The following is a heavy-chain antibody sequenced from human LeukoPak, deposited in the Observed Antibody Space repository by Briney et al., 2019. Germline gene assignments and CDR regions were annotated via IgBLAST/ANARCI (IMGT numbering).Heavy chain of an antibody. Sequence: ASVEVSFKAPGGTFSSYAISWVRQAPGQGLEWMGGIIPIFGTANYAQKFQGRVTITADESTSTAYMELSSLRSEDTAVYYCARESGTTGASDPWGQGTLVTVSS. CDR1: GGTFSSYA. D-gene: IGHD1-1*01. J-gene: IGHJ5*02. CDR3: ARESGTTGASDP. CDR2: IIPIFGTA. V-gene: IGHV1-69*13.